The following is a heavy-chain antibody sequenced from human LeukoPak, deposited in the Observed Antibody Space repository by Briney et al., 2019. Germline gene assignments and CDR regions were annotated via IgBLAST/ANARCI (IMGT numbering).Heavy chain of an antibody. V-gene: IGHV4-30-4*01. D-gene: IGHD2-15*01. J-gene: IGHJ3*02. CDR3: ARDCSGGSCYGAFDI. CDR2: IYDSGST. CDR1: GGSISSGDYY. Sequence: SETLSLTCAVSGGSISSGDYYWSWIRQPPGKGLEWIGYIYDSGSTYYNPSLKSRITISVDTSENRFSLKLSSVTATDTAVYYCARDCSGGSCYGAFDIWGQGTMVTVSS.